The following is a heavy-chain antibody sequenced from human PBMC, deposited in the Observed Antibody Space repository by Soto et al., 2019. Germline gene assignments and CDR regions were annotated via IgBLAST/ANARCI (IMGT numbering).Heavy chain of an antibody. J-gene: IGHJ4*02. CDR2: INTNSGGT. V-gene: IGHV1-2*04. CDR1: GYTFTGYY. CDR3: ARVPGNYYDSSGYYNGGFDY. Sequence: GASVKVSCKASGYTFTGYYMHWVRQAPGQGLEWMGWINTNSGGTNYAQKFQGWVTMTRDTSISTAYMELSRLRSDDTAVYFFARVPGNYYDSSGYYNGGFDYWGQGTLVTVSS. D-gene: IGHD3-22*01.